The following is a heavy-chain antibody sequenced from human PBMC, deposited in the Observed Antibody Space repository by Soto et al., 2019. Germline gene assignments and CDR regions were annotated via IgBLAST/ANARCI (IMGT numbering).Heavy chain of an antibody. J-gene: IGHJ6*02. V-gene: IGHV1-69*01. D-gene: IGHD6-6*01. CDR3: ARAHGIAARPLPWYYGMDV. Sequence: QVQLVQSGAEVKKPGSSVKVSCKASGGTFSSYAISWVRQAPGQGHEWMGGIIPIFGTANYAQKFQGRVTITADESTSTAYMELSSLRSEDTAVYYCARAHGIAARPLPWYYGMDVWGQGTTVTVSS. CDR1: GGTFSSYA. CDR2: IIPIFGTA.